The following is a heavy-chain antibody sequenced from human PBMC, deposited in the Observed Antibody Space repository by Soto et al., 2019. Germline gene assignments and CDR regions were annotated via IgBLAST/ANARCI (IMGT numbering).Heavy chain of an antibody. Sequence: ASVKVSCKAAGYTFTGYYMHWVRQAPGQGQVGMGWINPNSGGTNYAQKFEGRVTMTRDTSISTAYMGLSWQRSDATAVYYCARDRDGSRWYDFDIWGQGTMVTVSS. CDR2: INPNSGGT. CDR3: ARDRDGSRWYDFDI. CDR1: GYTFTGYY. J-gene: IGHJ3*02. V-gene: IGHV1-2*02. D-gene: IGHD6-13*01.